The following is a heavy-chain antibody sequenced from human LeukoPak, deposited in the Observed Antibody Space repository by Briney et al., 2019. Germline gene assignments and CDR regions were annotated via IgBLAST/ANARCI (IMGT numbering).Heavy chain of an antibody. J-gene: IGHJ6*03. D-gene: IGHD3-10*01. CDR1: GFTFSSYE. Sequence: PGGSLRLSCAASGFTFSSYEMNWVRQAPGKGLEWVSYISSSGSTIYYADSVKGRFTISRDNSKNTLYLQMNSLRAEDTAVYYCAKVVRGRDRGVMVVKRLFYCYYYYMDVWGKGTTVTISS. CDR3: AKVVRGRDRGVMVVKRLFYCYYYYMDV. CDR2: ISSSGSTI. V-gene: IGHV3-48*03.